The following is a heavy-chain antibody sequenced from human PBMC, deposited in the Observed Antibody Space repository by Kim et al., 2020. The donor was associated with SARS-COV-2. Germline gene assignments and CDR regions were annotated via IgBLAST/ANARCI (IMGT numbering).Heavy chain of an antibody. CDR2: IYYSGST. J-gene: IGHJ3*02. CDR1: GGSISSSSYY. D-gene: IGHD2-21*02. V-gene: IGHV4-39*01. Sequence: SETLSLTCTVSGGSISSSSYYWGWIRQPPGKGLEWIGSIYYSGSTYYNPSLKSRVTISVDTSKNQFSLKLSSVTAADTAVYYCARTGGDSLDAFDIWGQGTMVTVSS. CDR3: ARTGGDSLDAFDI.